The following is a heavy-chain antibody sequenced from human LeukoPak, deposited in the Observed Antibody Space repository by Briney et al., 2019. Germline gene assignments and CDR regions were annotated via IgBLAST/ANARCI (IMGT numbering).Heavy chain of an antibody. Sequence: PGGSLRLSCSASGFTFSSYAMHWVRQAPGKGLEYVSAISSDGDNTYYAYSVKGRFAISRDNSKNTLYLQMTSLRSEDTAVYYCVRSYSGSYFSPTHFAYWGQGTLVTVSS. CDR2: ISSDGDNT. J-gene: IGHJ4*02. V-gene: IGHV3-64D*09. CDR1: GFTFSSYA. CDR3: VRSYSGSYFSPTHFAY. D-gene: IGHD1-26*01.